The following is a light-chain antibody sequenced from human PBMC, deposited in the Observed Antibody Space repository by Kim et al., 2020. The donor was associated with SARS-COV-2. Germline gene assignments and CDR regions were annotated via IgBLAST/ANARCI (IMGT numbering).Light chain of an antibody. CDR1: RSNIGNNY. J-gene: IGLJ3*02. Sequence: QTLPTSGPGTRSNIGNNYVFWYQHLPGTAPKLLIYDNNKRPSGIPDRFSGSKSGTSATLGITGLQTGDEADYYCGTWDSSLSAGVFGGGTQLTVL. V-gene: IGLV1-51*01. CDR3: GTWDSSLSAGV. CDR2: DNN.